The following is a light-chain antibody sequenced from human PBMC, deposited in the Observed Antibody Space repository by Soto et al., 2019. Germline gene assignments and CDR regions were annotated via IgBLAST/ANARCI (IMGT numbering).Light chain of an antibody. CDR2: GAS. Sequence: DIQMTQSPSSLSASVGDTVTITCRASQGIRDWVTWYQQTPTKAPKSLISGASRLQSGVPSRFSGSGFGTNFTLTINSLQPEDFATYYCQQYSAYPLSFGGGTKVEI. CDR3: QQYSAYPLS. J-gene: IGKJ4*01. CDR1: QGIRDW. V-gene: IGKV1D-16*01.